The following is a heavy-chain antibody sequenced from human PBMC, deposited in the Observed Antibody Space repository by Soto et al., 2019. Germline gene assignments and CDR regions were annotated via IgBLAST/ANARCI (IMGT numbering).Heavy chain of an antibody. Sequence: QVQLVQSGAEVKKPGASVKVSCKASGYTFTSYGISWVRQAPGQGLEWMGGISDYNGNTNYAQKLQGRVTMTTDTSTSTAYMELGSMRSDDTAVYYCARAVGYCISTRCIVGWFDPWGQGTLVTVSS. CDR3: ARAVGYCISTRCIVGWFDP. J-gene: IGHJ5*02. CDR1: GYTFTSYG. D-gene: IGHD2-2*01. V-gene: IGHV1-18*01. CDR2: ISDYNGNT.